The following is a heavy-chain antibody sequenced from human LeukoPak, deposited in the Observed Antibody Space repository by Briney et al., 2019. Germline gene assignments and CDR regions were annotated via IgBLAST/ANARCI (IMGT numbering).Heavy chain of an antibody. D-gene: IGHD3-10*01. J-gene: IGHJ4*02. CDR2: ISGSGGST. CDR3: VKALGGSASEGDY. CDR1: GFTFSSYA. Sequence: GGSLRLSCAASGFTFSSYAMSWVRQAPGKGLEWVSAISGSGGSTYYADSVKGRFTISRDNSKNTLYLQMNSLRAEDTAVNYCVKALGGSASEGDYWGQGTLVTVSS. V-gene: IGHV3-23*01.